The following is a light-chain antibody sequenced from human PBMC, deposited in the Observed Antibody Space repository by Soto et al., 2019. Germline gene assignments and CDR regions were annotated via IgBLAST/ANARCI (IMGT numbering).Light chain of an antibody. J-gene: IGKJ2*01. CDR2: GAS. CDR1: QSVSSI. V-gene: IGKV3-15*01. Sequence: EIVMTQSPATLSVSPGERATLFCRASQSVSSILAWYQQKPGQAPRLLIYGASTRATGIPARFSGSGSGTEFTLTISSLQSEDFAVYYCQQYNNWPPYTFGQGTKLEIK. CDR3: QQYNNWPPYT.